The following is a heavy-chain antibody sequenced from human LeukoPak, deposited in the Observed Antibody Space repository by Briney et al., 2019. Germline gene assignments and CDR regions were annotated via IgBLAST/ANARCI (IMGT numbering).Heavy chain of an antibody. CDR3: ARDRVVAAAGTSGMDV. CDR2: ISYDGSNK. D-gene: IGHD6-13*01. CDR1: GSTFSSYA. J-gene: IGHJ6*02. Sequence: GGSLRLSCAASGSTFSSYAMHWVRQAPGKGLEWVAVISYDGSNKYYADSVKGRFTISRDNSKNTLYLQMNSLRAEDTAVYYCARDRVVAAAGTSGMDVWGQGTTVTVSS. V-gene: IGHV3-30-3*01.